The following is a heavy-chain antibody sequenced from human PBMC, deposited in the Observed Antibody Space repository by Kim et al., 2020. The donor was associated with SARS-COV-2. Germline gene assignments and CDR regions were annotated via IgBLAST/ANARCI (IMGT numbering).Heavy chain of an antibody. J-gene: IGHJ5*02. CDR3: ARDRDGYNHRGWFDP. D-gene: IGHD5-12*01. CDR1: GYTFTSYY. CDR2: INPSGGST. Sequence: ASVKVSCKASGYTFTSYYMHWVRQAPGQGLEWMGIINPSGGSTSYAQKFQGRVTMTRDTSTSTVYMELSSLRSEDTAVYYCARDRDGYNHRGWFDPWGQGTLVTVSS. V-gene: IGHV1-46*01.